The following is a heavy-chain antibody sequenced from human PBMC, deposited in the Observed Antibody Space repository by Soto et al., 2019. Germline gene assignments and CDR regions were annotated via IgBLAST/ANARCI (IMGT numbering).Heavy chain of an antibody. CDR2: VSTNSGNT. J-gene: IGHJ4*02. V-gene: IGHV1-18*01. D-gene: IGHD1-26*01. CDR1: GYTFTSYS. Sequence: QVQLVQSGGEVKRPGASVKVSCKASGYTFTSYSFNWVRQAPGQGLEWMGYVSTNSGNTNYAQKFQGRVTMTTDTFTSTAYMDLRSLRSDDTAVYFCARDPVGAAPGGFGFLDYWGQGTLITVSS. CDR3: ARDPVGAAPGGFGFLDY.